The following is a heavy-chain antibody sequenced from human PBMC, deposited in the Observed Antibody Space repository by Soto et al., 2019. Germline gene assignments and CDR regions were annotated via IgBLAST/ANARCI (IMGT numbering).Heavy chain of an antibody. J-gene: IGHJ6*03. CDR3: ARGPGVAAGGIAAAGTNYMDV. Sequence: ASVKVSCKASGYTFTSYGISWVRQAPGQGLEWMGWINPNSGGTNYAQKFQGWVAMTRDTSISTAYMELSRLRSDDTAVYYCARGPGVAAGGIAAAGTNYMDVWGKGTTVTVSS. D-gene: IGHD6-13*01. V-gene: IGHV1-2*04. CDR2: INPNSGGT. CDR1: GYTFTSYG.